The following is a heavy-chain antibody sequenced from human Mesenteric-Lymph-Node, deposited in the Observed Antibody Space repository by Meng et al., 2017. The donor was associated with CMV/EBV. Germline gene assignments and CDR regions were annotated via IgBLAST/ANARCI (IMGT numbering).Heavy chain of an antibody. CDR1: GGSLSSSDYY. V-gene: IGHV4-39*07. D-gene: IGHD1-26*01. CDR2: IYYSGTT. CDR3: ARDRGSYGDYPDY. J-gene: IGHJ4*02. Sequence: SETLSLTCTVSGGSLSSSDYYWGWIRQPPGKGLESIGNIYYSGTTYFNPSLESRVTISIDTSNNHFSLKLYSVTAADTAVYYCARDRGSYGDYPDYWGQGTLVTVSS.